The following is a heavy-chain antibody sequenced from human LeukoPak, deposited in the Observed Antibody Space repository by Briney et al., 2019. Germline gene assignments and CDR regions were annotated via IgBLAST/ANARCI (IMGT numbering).Heavy chain of an antibody. J-gene: IGHJ4*02. Sequence: PGGSLRLSCAASGFTVSSNYISWVRQAPGKGLEWVSVIHSDGSTYYADSVKDRFTISRDNSRNTLYLQMNSLGAEDTAVYYCARQLFISTSFYYIFDFWGQGTLVTVSS. CDR1: GFTVSSNY. D-gene: IGHD2/OR15-2a*01. CDR2: IHSDGST. CDR3: ARQLFISTSFYYIFDF. V-gene: IGHV3-66*04.